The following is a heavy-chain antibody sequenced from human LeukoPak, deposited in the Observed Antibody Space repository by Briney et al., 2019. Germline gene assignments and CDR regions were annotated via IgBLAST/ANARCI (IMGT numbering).Heavy chain of an antibody. CDR1: GFTVSSNY. V-gene: IGHV3-66*01. J-gene: IGHJ3*02. CDR3: ARDVYYDSSGYKDAFDI. CDR2: IYSGGST. Sequence: GGSLRLSCAASGFTVSSNYMSWVRQAPGKGLEWVSVIYSGGSTYYADSVKGRFTISRDNSKNTLYLQMNSLRAEDTAVYYCARDVYYDSSGYKDAFDIWGQGTMVTVSS. D-gene: IGHD3-22*01.